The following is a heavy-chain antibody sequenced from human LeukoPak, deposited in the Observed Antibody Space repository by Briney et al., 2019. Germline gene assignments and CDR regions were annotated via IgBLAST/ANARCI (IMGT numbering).Heavy chain of an antibody. D-gene: IGHD3-22*01. CDR1: GYTFTSYG. J-gene: IGHJ4*02. V-gene: IGHV1-18*01. CDR3: TRDFYDSSGPLTVNRVDY. Sequence: ASVKVSCKASGYTFTSYGISWVRQAPGQGLEWMGWISAYNGNTNYAQKLQGRVTMTTDTSTSTAYMELRSLRSDDTAVYYCTRDFYDSSGPLTVNRVDYWGQGTLVTVSS. CDR2: ISAYNGNT.